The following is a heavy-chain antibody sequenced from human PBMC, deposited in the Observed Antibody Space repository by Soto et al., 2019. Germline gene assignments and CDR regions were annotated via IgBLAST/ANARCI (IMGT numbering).Heavy chain of an antibody. CDR1: GYTFTSYY. CDR2: INPSGGST. D-gene: IGHD3-10*01. J-gene: IGHJ6*02. V-gene: IGHV1-46*01. Sequence: GASVKVSCKASGYTFTSYYMHWVRQAPGQGLEWMGIINPSGGSTSYAQKFQGRVTMTRDTSTSTVYMELSSLRSEDTAVHYCARKRGSGSYSSFLDVWGQGTTVTVSS. CDR3: ARKRGSGSYSSFLDV.